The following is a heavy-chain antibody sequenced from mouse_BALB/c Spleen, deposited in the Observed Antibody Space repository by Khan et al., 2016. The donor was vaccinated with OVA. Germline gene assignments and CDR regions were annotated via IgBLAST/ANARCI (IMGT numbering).Heavy chain of an antibody. Sequence: VQLQQSGPGLVKPSQSLSLTCTVTGYSITSEYAWNGIRQFPGNKLEWMGYINYSGNTRFNPSLKSRTSINRDTSTNQFFLHLNSVTTEDTATYYCSRKDYYDYDPFPYWGQGTLVTVSA. CDR2: INYSGNT. J-gene: IGHJ3*01. CDR1: GYSITSEYA. CDR3: SRKDYYDYDPFPY. V-gene: IGHV3-2*02. D-gene: IGHD2-4*01.